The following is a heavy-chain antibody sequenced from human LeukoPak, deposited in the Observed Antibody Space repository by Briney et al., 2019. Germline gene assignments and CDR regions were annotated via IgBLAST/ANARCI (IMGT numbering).Heavy chain of an antibody. J-gene: IGHJ4*02. CDR3: ATSLSSGWGPVDDY. CDR1: GFTFSSYW. Sequence: GGSLRLSCAASGFTFSSYWMSWVRQAPGKGLEWVANIKQDGSEKYYVDSVKGRFTISRDNAKNSLYLQMNSLRAEDTAVYYCATSLSSGWGPVDDYWGQGTLVTVSS. D-gene: IGHD6-19*01. CDR2: IKQDGSEK. V-gene: IGHV3-7*02.